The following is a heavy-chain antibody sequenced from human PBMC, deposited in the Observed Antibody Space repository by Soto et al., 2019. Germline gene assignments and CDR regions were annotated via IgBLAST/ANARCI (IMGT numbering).Heavy chain of an antibody. V-gene: IGHV3-23*01. Sequence: GGSLRLSCAASGFTFSSYAMSWVRQAPGKGLEWVSAISGSGGSTYYADSVKGRFTISRDNSKNTLYLQMNSLRAEDTAVYYCAKGAYDFWSGYYWYYGMDVWGQGTTVTVSS. CDR3: AKGAYDFWSGYYWYYGMDV. D-gene: IGHD3-3*01. CDR1: GFTFSSYA. CDR2: ISGSGGST. J-gene: IGHJ6*02.